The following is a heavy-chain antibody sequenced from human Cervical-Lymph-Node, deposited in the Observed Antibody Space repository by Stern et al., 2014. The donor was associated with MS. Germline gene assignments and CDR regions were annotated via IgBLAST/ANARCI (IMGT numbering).Heavy chain of an antibody. D-gene: IGHD2-15*01. V-gene: IGHV4-59*08. J-gene: IGHJ4*02. CDR1: GGSISSYY. CDR2: IYYSGST. CDR3: ARHPRYCSGGSCHHYDY. Sequence: QLQLQESGPGLVKPSETLSLTCTVSGGSISSYYWSWIRQPPGKGLEWIGYIYYSGSTNYNPSLKSRVTISVATSKTNFSLKLSSVTAADTAVYYCARHPRYCSGGSCHHYDYWGQGTLVTVSS.